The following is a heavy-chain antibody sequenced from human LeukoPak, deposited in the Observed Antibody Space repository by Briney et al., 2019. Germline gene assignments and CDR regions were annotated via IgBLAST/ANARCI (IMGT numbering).Heavy chain of an antibody. CDR1: GYNFNTYW. CDR2: IYPADSDT. Sequence: GESLKISCKTSGYNFNTYWIGWVRQMPGKGLEWVGIIYPADSDTRYSPSFQGQVTISADKSISTAYLQWSSLKASDTAMYYCARPLVASGDFRNYWGQGTLVTVSS. CDR3: ARPLVASGDFRNY. J-gene: IGHJ4*02. D-gene: IGHD4-17*01. V-gene: IGHV5-51*01.